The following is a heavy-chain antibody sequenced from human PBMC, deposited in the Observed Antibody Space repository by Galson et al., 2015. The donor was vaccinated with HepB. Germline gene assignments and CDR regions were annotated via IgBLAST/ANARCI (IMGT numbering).Heavy chain of an antibody. CDR1: GYSFTTYW. CDR3: ARQGGYASGESIDY. Sequence: QSGAEVKKPGESLRISCQGSGYSFTTYWIGWVRQMPGKGLECLGVIYPGDSDTRYIPSFQGEVIFSVDKSINTAYLQWSSLKASTTAIYYCARQGGYASGESIDYWGQGTVVTVSS. CDR2: IYPGDSDT. J-gene: IGHJ4*02. D-gene: IGHD2-2*01. V-gene: IGHV5-51*01.